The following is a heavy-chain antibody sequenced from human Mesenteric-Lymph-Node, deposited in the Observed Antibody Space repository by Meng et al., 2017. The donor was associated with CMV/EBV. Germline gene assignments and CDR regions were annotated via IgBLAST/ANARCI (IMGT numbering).Heavy chain of an antibody. V-gene: IGHV4-31*02. CDR3: VRVPARGSVTSSGSYWYFDL. D-gene: IGHD3-10*01. CDR2: ISHSGYT. CDR1: SGDYY. J-gene: IGHJ2*01. Sequence: SGDYYWRWIRQYAGKGLEWIGYISHSGYTFYNPSLKSRLTISVDTSQNQFSLKMSSMTAADTAVYYCVRVPARGSVTSSGSYWYFDLWGRGTLVTVSS.